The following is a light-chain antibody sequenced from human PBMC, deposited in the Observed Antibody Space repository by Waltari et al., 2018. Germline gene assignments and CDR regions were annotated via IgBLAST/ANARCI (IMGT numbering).Light chain of an antibody. CDR3: QSYDSSLSGSV. V-gene: IGLV1-40*01. J-gene: IGLJ2*01. CDR1: SSNIGAGYD. CDR2: GNS. Sequence: QSVLTQPPSVSGGPGQRVTISCTGSSSNIGAGYDVHWYHQLPGTAPKLLIYGNSNRPSGDPDRFSSSRSGNSASLAITGLQAEDEADYYCQSYDSSLSGSVVGGGTKLTVL.